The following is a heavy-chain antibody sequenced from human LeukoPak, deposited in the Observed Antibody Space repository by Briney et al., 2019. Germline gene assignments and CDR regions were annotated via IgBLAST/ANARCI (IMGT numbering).Heavy chain of an antibody. CDR1: GGSISSYY. J-gene: IGHJ4*02. CDR3: ARLGHPGYSSSWYGVGFDY. Sequence: PSETLSLTCTVSGGSISSYYWSWIRQPPGKGLEWIGYIFYSGSTNYNPSLRSRVTISLDTSKNQFSLKLSSVTAADTAVYYCARLGHPGYSSSWYGVGFDYWGQGTLVTVSS. CDR2: IFYSGST. V-gene: IGHV4-59*08. D-gene: IGHD6-13*01.